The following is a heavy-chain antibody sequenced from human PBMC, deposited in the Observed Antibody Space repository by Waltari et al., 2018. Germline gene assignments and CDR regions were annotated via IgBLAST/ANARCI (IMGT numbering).Heavy chain of an antibody. CDR3: ARWGYSSSAN. Sequence: QLQLHESGPGLVKPSETLSLTCTVSGGSISSTSNYWGWIRQPPGKGLEWIGSIYHSGSTYYNPSLKSRVTISVDTSKNQFSLKLTSVTAADTAVYYCARWGYSSSANWGQGTLVTVSS. V-gene: IGHV4-39*01. D-gene: IGHD6-13*01. J-gene: IGHJ4*02. CDR1: GGSISSTSNY. CDR2: IYHSGST.